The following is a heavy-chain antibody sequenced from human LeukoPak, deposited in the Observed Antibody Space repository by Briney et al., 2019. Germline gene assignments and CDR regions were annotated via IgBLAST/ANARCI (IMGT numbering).Heavy chain of an antibody. CDR2: IIPIFGTA. V-gene: IGHV1-69*05. Sequence: ASVKVSRKASGGTFSSYAISWVRQAPGQGLEWMGGIIPIFGTATYAQKFQGRVTITTDESTSTAYMELSSLRSEDTAVYYCARDNYAGANWFDPWGQGTLVTVSS. D-gene: IGHD1-7*01. CDR1: GGTFSSYA. CDR3: ARDNYAGANWFDP. J-gene: IGHJ5*02.